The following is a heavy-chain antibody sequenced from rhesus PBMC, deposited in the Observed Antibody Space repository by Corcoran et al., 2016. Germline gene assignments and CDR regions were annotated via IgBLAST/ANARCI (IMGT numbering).Heavy chain of an antibody. CDR3: ARQGGGVIVWVDY. CDR2: IYGSGGST. Sequence: QLQLQESGPGLVKPSETLSLTCAVSGGSISSNYWSWIRQPPGKGLERIGRIYGSGGSTDYNPYRKSRCTISTDTSKNQFSMKLSSVTAADTAVYYCARQGGGVIVWVDYWGQGVLVTVSS. CDR1: GGSISSNY. V-gene: IGHV4-173*01. D-gene: IGHD3-34*01. J-gene: IGHJ4*01.